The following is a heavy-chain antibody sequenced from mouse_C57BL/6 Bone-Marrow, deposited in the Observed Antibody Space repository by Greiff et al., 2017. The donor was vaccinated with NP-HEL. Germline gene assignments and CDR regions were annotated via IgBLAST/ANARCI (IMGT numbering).Heavy chain of an antibody. J-gene: IGHJ1*03. CDR1: GFSLTSYG. CDR2: IWSGGST. Sequence: VQRVESGPGLVQPSQSLSITCTVSGFSLTSYGVHWVRQSPGKGLEWMGVIWSGGSTDYNADFISRLSISKANSKSQVFFKMNSLQADDTAIYYCARNVGYYSNYFDVWGTGTTVTVSS. V-gene: IGHV2-2*01. D-gene: IGHD2-5*01. CDR3: ARNVGYYSNYFDV.